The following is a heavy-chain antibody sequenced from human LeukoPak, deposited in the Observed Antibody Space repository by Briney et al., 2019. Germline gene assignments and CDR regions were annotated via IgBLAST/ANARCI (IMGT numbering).Heavy chain of an antibody. CDR1: GFTFSSYS. J-gene: IGHJ6*04. CDR3: AELGITMIGGV. Sequence: GGSLRLSSAASGFTFSSYSMNWVRQAPGKGLEWVSSISSSGSTIYYADSVKGRFTISRDNAKNSLYLQMNSLRAEDTAVYYCAELGITMIGGVWGKGTTVTISS. V-gene: IGHV3-48*04. D-gene: IGHD3-10*02. CDR2: ISSSGSTI.